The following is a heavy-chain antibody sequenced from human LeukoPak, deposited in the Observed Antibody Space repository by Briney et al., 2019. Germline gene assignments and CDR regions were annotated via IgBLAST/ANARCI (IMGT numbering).Heavy chain of an antibody. CDR2: ISGGGGST. Sequence: PGGSLRLSCAASGFTFSDHYMDWVRQAPGKGLEWVSGISGGGGSTYYADSVKGRFTISRDNSKNTLYLQMDSLRAEDTALYYCAKGSGINHYHWIDPWGQGTLVTVSS. CDR1: GFTFSDHY. CDR3: AKGSGINHYHWIDP. V-gene: IGHV3-23*01. J-gene: IGHJ5*02. D-gene: IGHD1-14*01.